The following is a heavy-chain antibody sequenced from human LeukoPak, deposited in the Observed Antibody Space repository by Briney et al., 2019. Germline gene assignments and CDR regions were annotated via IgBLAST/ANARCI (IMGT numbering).Heavy chain of an antibody. V-gene: IGHV3-53*01. J-gene: IGHJ4*02. CDR1: GFTFSGYS. CDR3: ARGNPGGEYY. CDR2: IYSGGST. D-gene: IGHD1-14*01. Sequence: GGSLRLSCTASGFTFSGYSMSWVRQAPGKGLEWVSTIYSGGSTYYADSVKGRFTISRDNSKNTLYLQMNSLRAEDTAVYYCARGNPGGEYYWGQGTLVTVSS.